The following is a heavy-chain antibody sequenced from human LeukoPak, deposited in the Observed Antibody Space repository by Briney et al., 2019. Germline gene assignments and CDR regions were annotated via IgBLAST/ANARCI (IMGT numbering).Heavy chain of an antibody. D-gene: IGHD3-3*01. J-gene: IGHJ6*03. V-gene: IGHV3-48*03. CDR2: ISSSGSTI. CDR3: ARDSSPLWSGYYTYYYYYYMDV. CDR1: GFTFSSYE. Sequence: GGSLRLSCAASGFTFSSYEMNWVRQAPGKGLEWVSYISSSGSTIYYADSVKGRFTISRDNAKNSLYLQMNSLRAEDTAVYYCARDSSPLWSGYYTYYYYYYMDVWGKGTTVTVSS.